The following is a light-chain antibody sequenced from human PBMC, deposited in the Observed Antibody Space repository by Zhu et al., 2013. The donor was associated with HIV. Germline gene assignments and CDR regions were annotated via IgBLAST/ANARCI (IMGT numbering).Light chain of an antibody. CDR2: DNN. V-gene: IGLV1-51*01. J-gene: IGLJ1*01. CDR1: SSNIGHNY. CDR3: GTWDTSLTETFV. Sequence: QSVLTQPPSVSAAPGQKVTISCSGTSSNIGHNYVSWYQQIPGTTPRLLIYDNNQRPSGIPDRFSGSKSGTSATLGITGLQTGDEADYYCGTWDTSLTETFVFGTGTKVTVL.